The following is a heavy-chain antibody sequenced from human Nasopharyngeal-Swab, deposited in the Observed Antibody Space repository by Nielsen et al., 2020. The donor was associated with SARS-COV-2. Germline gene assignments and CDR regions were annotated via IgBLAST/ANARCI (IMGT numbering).Heavy chain of an antibody. J-gene: IGHJ4*02. D-gene: IGHD6-19*01. V-gene: IGHV3-9*01. CDR3: AKDNGNGWYEFDY. Sequence: GGSLRLSCAASGFTFDDYAMHWVRQAPGKGLEWVSGISWNSGSTGYADSVKGRFTISRDNAKNSLYLQMNSLRAEDTALYYCAKDNGNGWYEFDYWGQGTLVTVSS. CDR1: GFTFDDYA. CDR2: ISWNSGST.